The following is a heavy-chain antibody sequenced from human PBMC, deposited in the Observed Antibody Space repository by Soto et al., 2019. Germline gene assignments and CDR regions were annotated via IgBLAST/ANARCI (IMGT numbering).Heavy chain of an antibody. D-gene: IGHD2-2*02. CDR3: ARDTRVVPAAIRWFDP. J-gene: IGHJ5*02. V-gene: IGHV1-69*13. Sequence: GASVKVSCKASGYTFTSYGISWVRQAPGQGLEWMGGIIPIFGTANYAQKFQGRVTITADESTSTAYMELSSLRSEDTAVYYCARDTRVVPAAIRWFDPWGQGTLVTVSS. CDR1: GYTFTSYG. CDR2: IIPIFGTA.